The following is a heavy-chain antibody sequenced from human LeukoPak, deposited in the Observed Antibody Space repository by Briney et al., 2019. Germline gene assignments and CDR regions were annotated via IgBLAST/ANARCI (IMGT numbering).Heavy chain of an antibody. CDR2: IYSGGST. CDR3: ARGPIAAGTSDY. J-gene: IGHJ4*02. D-gene: IGHD6-13*01. CDR1: GFTVSSNY. V-gene: IGHV3-66*02. Sequence: PGGSLRLSCAASGFTVSSNYMSWARQAPGKRLEWVSVIYSGGSTYYADSVKGRFTISRDNSKNTLYLQMNSLRAEDTAVYYCARGPIAAGTSDYWGQGTLVTVSS.